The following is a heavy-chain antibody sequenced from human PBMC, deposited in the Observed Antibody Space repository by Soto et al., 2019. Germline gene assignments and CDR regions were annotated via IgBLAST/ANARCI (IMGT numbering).Heavy chain of an antibody. CDR2: INAGNGNT. J-gene: IGHJ4*02. V-gene: IGHV1-3*01. CDR3: ATKGIAVAVGGY. D-gene: IGHD6-19*01. CDR1: GYTFTSYA. Sequence: QVQLVQSGAEVKKPGASVKVSCKASGYTFTSYAMHWVRQPPGQRLEWMGWINAGNGNTKYSQKFQGRVTITRDTSASTAYMELSSLRSEDTAVYYCATKGIAVAVGGYWGQGTLVTVSS.